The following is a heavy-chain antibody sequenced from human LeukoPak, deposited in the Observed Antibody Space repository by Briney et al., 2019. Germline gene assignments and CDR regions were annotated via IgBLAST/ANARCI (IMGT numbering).Heavy chain of an antibody. CDR1: GGSISSSYYY. V-gene: IGHV4-39*01. J-gene: IGHJ6*02. Sequence: SETLSLTCTVSGGSISSSYYYWGWIRQPPGKGLEWIGSIYSSGSTYYNPSLKSRVTISVDTSKNQFSLKLTSVTAADTAVYYCARGRIVVVPAATFYYYYGMDVWGQGTTVTVSS. CDR3: ARGRIVVVPAATFYYYYGMDV. D-gene: IGHD2-2*01. CDR2: IYSSGST.